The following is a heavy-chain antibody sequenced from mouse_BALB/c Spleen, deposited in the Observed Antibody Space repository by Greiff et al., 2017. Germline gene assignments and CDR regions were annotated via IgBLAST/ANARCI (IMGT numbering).Heavy chain of an antibody. J-gene: IGHJ2*01. CDR3: ARNWALDY. CDR2: ISYDGSN. CDR1: GYSITSGYY. D-gene: IGHD4-1*01. V-gene: IGHV3-6*02. Sequence: EVQLQQSGPGLVKPSQSLSLTCSVTGYSITSGYYWNWIRQFPGNKLEWMGYISYDGSNNYNPSLKNRISITRDTSKNQCFLKLNSVTTEDTATYYCARNWALDYGGQGTTLTVSS.